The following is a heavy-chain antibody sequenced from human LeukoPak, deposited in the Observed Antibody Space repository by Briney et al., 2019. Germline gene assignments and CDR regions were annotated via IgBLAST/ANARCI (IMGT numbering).Heavy chain of an antibody. CDR3: AVGGLRYFDWLPHYNYYYMDV. V-gene: IGHV1-69*13. D-gene: IGHD3-9*01. J-gene: IGHJ6*03. CDR2: IIPIFGTA. Sequence: SVKVSCKASGGTFSSYAISWVRQAPGQGLEWMGGIIPIFGTANYAQKFQGRVTITADESTSTAYMELSSLRSEDTAVYYCAVGGLRYFDWLPHYNYYYMDVWGKGTTVTISS. CDR1: GGTFSSYA.